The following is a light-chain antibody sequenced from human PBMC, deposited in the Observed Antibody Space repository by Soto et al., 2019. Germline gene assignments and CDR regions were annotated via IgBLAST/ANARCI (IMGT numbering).Light chain of an antibody. Sequence: DIQMTQSPYSLSASVGDRVTITCRASHYISTFLAWYQQKPGKVPKLLIYTASTLQSGVPSPFSGSGSGTDFTLTISSLQPEDVATYYCQKYNSAPWTFGQGTKVDI. V-gene: IGKV1-27*01. CDR3: QKYNSAPWT. CDR1: HYISTF. CDR2: TAS. J-gene: IGKJ1*01.